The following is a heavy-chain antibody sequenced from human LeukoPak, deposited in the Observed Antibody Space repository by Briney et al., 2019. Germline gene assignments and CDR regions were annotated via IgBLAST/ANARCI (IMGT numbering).Heavy chain of an antibody. Sequence: SETLSLTCTVSAGSISSSSHYWDWIRQPPGKGLEWIGSIYYRGSTYYNPSLQSRVTTYVDTSKNQFSLRLSSVTAADTAVYYCAGRSGSYSAWGQGALVTVSS. J-gene: IGHJ5*02. CDR2: IYYRGST. V-gene: IGHV4-39*01. CDR1: AGSISSSSHY. D-gene: IGHD1-26*01. CDR3: AGRSGSYSA.